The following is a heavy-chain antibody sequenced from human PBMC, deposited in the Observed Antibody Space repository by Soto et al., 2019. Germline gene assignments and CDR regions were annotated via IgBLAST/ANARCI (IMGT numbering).Heavy chain of an antibody. J-gene: IGHJ6*04. Sequence: PGGSLRLSCAASGFTFSNYAMIWVRQAPGKGLEWVSAISGSGGSTYYADSVKGRFTISRDNSKNTLYLQMNSLRAEDTAVYYCAKDLYVDTTSHTKKGGLMDVWGKGTTVTVSS. V-gene: IGHV3-23*01. D-gene: IGHD5-18*01. CDR3: AKDLYVDTTSHTKKGGLMDV. CDR1: GFTFSNYA. CDR2: ISGSGGST.